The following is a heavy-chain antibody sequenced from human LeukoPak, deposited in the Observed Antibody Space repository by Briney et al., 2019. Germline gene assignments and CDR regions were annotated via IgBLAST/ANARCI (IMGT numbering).Heavy chain of an antibody. CDR3: ATGGGYYQDY. Sequence: PSETLSLTCAVYGGSFSGYYWSWIRQPPGKGLEWIGEINHSGSTNYNPSLKSRVTISVDTSKNQFPLKLSSVTAADTAVYYCATGGGYYQDYWGQGTLVTVSS. V-gene: IGHV4-34*01. D-gene: IGHD3-22*01. CDR2: INHSGST. J-gene: IGHJ4*02. CDR1: GGSFSGYY.